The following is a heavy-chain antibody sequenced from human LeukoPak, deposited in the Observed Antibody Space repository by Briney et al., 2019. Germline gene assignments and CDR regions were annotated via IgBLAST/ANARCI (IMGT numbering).Heavy chain of an antibody. Sequence: GASVKVSCKASGYTFSSYDINRVRQATGQGLEWMGWMNPNSGNTGYAQRFQGRVTMTKSTSISTAYMELRSLTSDDTAVYYCARSFVGTRKRNDYWGQGTLVTVSS. CDR2: MNPNSGNT. V-gene: IGHV1-8*01. J-gene: IGHJ4*02. CDR3: ARSFVGTRKRNDY. D-gene: IGHD2-21*01. CDR1: GYTFSSYD.